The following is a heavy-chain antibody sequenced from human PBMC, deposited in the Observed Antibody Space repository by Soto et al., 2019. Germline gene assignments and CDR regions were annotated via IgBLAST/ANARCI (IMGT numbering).Heavy chain of an antibody. D-gene: IGHD2-15*01. CDR1: GFTFSSYA. CDR2: ISGSGGST. CDR3: ARRFGGSRGAVVVVAATQSPMYYFDY. V-gene: IGHV3-23*01. Sequence: GGSLRLSCAASGFTFSSYAMSWVRQAPGKGLEWVSAISGSGGSTYYADSVKGRFTISRDNSKNTLYLQMNSLRAEDTAVYYCARRFGGSRGAVVVVAATQSPMYYFDYWGQGSLVTVSS. J-gene: IGHJ4*02.